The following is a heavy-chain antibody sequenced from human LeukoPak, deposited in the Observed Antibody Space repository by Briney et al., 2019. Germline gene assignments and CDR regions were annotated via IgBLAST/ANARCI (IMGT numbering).Heavy chain of an antibody. V-gene: IGHV3-21*01. D-gene: IGHD3-3*01. CDR1: GFTFSSYS. CDR2: ISSSSSYI. Sequence: PGGSLRLSCAASGFTFSSYSMNWVRQAPGKGLEWVSSISSSSSYIYYADSVKGRFTISRDNAKNSLYLQMSSLRAEDTAVYYCARSAYMEAYSWFDPWGQGTLVTVSS. J-gene: IGHJ5*02. CDR3: ARSAYMEAYSWFDP.